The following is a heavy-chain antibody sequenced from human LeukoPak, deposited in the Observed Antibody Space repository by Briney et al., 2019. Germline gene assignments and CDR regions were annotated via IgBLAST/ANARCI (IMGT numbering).Heavy chain of an antibody. J-gene: IGHJ4*02. CDR1: GFTFSNYG. D-gene: IGHD1-26*01. CDR3: ANPYPYSGSFSVDY. Sequence: GASLRLSCAASGFTFSNYGMHWVRQAPGKGLEWVAFIRYRGNDKYSADSVKGRFTISRDNSKNTLYLQMSSLRAEGTAVYYCANPYPYSGSFSVDYWGQGTLVTVSS. CDR2: IRYRGNDK. V-gene: IGHV3-30*02.